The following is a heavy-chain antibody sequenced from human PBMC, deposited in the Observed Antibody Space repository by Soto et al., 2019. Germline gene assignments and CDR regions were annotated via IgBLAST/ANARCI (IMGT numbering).Heavy chain of an antibody. Sequence: SVKVSWKASGFTFTSSAVQWVRQARGQRLEWIGWIVVGSGNTNYAQKFQERVTITRDMSTSTAYMELSSLRSEDTAVYYCAADRRYYGSGSYGYYYYVQAVWAQGTTVPVSS. CDR3: AADRRYYGSGSYGYYYYVQAV. V-gene: IGHV1-58*01. D-gene: IGHD3-10*01. CDR1: GFTFTSSA. J-gene: IGHJ6*02. CDR2: IVVGSGNT.